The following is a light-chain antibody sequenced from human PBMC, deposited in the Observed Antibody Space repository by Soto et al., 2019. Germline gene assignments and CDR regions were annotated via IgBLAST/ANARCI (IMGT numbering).Light chain of an antibody. Sequence: EIVLTQSPGTLSLSPGERATLSCRASQSVSRSYLAWYQKKPGQAPRLLIHGASSRATGIPDRFRGSVCGTDFTLTISRLETEDFAVYYCQQYGSSPLTFGGGTKVEIK. CDR2: GAS. CDR3: QQYGSSPLT. CDR1: QSVSRSY. V-gene: IGKV3-20*01. J-gene: IGKJ4*01.